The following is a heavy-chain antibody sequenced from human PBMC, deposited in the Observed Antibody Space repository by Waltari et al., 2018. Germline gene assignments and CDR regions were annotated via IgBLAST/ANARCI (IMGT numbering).Heavy chain of an antibody. CDR1: GYPFTGYY. CDR2: INPNSGGT. V-gene: IGHV1-2*04. CDR3: ARTIGPSSGYYYRYGMDV. Sequence: QVQLVQSGAAVKKPGASVKVSCKASGYPFTGYYMHWVRQAPGQGLEWMGWINPNSGGTNYAQKFQGWVTMTRDTSISTAYMELSRLRSDDTAVYYCARTIGPSSGYYYRYGMDVWGQGTTVTVSS. D-gene: IGHD1-26*01. J-gene: IGHJ6*02.